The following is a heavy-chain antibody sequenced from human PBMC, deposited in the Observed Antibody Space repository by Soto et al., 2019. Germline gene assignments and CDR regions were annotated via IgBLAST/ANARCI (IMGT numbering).Heavy chain of an antibody. CDR3: AGASTWHPVAFEI. Sequence: QVQLQESGPGLVKPSQTLSLTCTVSGGSISSGGYSWTWIRKHPGKGLERIGYIYYSGSTYYKPTLKSRGTISGDTSKNQLSLKLSSVTAADTAVYYCAGASTWHPVAFEIWGQGRTVAVSS. CDR2: IYYSGST. D-gene: IGHD5-12*01. V-gene: IGHV4-31*03. CDR1: GGSISSGGYS. J-gene: IGHJ3*02.